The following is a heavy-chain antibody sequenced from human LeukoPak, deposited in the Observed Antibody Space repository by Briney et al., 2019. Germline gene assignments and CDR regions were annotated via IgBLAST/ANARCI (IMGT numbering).Heavy chain of an antibody. J-gene: IGHJ3*02. Sequence: GGSLRLSCAASGFTFSSYAMSWVRQAPGKGLEWVSAISGSGGDTYYADSVKGRFTISRDNSKNTLYLQMNSLRAEDTAVYYCAKSVVVVVPAALDAFDIWGQGIMVTVSS. D-gene: IGHD2-2*01. CDR3: AKSVVVVVPAALDAFDI. CDR2: ISGSGGDT. CDR1: GFTFSSYA. V-gene: IGHV3-23*01.